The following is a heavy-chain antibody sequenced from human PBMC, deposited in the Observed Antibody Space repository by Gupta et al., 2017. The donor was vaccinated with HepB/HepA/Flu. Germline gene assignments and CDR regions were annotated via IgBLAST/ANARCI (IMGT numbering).Heavy chain of an antibody. Sequence: EVLLVEPGGGLVQHARSLRLSCPASGFTICDHWMHWVRLIQGKGLVWISRINREGSFITYADSVKGRFTISRDNARNTQYVQMNSLRADDTGDYYCARGDVDIGDYWGQGTLVTVSS. CDR2: INREGSFI. V-gene: IGHV3-74*03. CDR1: GFTICDHW. D-gene: IGHD3-9*01. CDR3: ARGDVDIGDY. J-gene: IGHJ4*02.